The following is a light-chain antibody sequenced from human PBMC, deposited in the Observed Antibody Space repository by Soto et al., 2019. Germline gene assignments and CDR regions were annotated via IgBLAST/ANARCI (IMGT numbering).Light chain of an antibody. CDR2: KTS. CDR1: QSLSSR. Sequence: DIQMTQSPSTLSASVGDRVTITCRASQSLSSRLAWYQQRPGKAPKLLIYKTSTLQSGVPSRFSGSGSGTEFTLTISSLQPDDFATYYCQQFNSYPFSVGPGTKVDIK. J-gene: IGKJ3*01. V-gene: IGKV1-5*03. CDR3: QQFNSYPFS.